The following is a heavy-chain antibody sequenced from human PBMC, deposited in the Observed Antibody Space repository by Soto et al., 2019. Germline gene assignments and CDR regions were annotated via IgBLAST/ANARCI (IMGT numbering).Heavy chain of an antibody. Sequence: QVQLVQSGAEVKKPGASVKVSCKASGYTFTSYGISWVRQAPGQGLEWMGWISAYNGNTNYAQNLQSRVTMTTDTSTSTAYMELRSLRSDDTAVYYCARRTLELIYYYYYMDVWGKGTTVTVSS. V-gene: IGHV1-18*01. J-gene: IGHJ6*03. CDR2: ISAYNGNT. CDR1: GYTFTSYG. D-gene: IGHD1-7*01. CDR3: ARRTLELIYYYYYMDV.